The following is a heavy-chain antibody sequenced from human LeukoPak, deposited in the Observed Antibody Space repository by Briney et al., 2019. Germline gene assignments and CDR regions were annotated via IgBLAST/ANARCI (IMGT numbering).Heavy chain of an antibody. CDR1: GGSFSGYY. Sequence: SETLSLTRAVYGGSFSGYYWSWIRQPPGKGLEWIGEINHSGSTNYNPSLKSRVTISVDTSKNQFSLKLSSVTAADTAVYYCARGYGVPAAMFDYWGQGTLVTVSS. V-gene: IGHV4-34*01. CDR3: ARGYGVPAAMFDY. J-gene: IGHJ4*02. D-gene: IGHD2-2*01. CDR2: INHSGST.